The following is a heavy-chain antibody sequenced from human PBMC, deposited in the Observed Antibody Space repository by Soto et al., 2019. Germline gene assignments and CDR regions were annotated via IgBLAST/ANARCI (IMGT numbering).Heavy chain of an antibody. J-gene: IGHJ4*01. CDR1: GYTLTTYG. Sequence: ASVKVSCKASGYTLTTYGISWVRQAPGQGLEWMGWITSDNGNTNYAQKFQGRVTMTTDTSTSTAYMELRSLRSDDTAVYYCARAVVVAATLIYFFDYWGQ. V-gene: IGHV1-18*01. D-gene: IGHD2-15*01. CDR3: ARAVVVAATLIYFFDY. CDR2: ITSDNGNT.